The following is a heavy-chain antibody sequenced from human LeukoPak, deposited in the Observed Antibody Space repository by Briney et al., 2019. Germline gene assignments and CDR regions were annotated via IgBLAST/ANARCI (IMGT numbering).Heavy chain of an antibody. D-gene: IGHD3-22*01. CDR2: IYYSGST. CDR1: GGSISSSSYY. CDR3: ARQTYYYDSSGYYGVYYYGMDV. J-gene: IGHJ6*02. Sequence: SETLSLTCTVSGGSISSSSYYWGWIRQPPGKGLEWIGSIYYSGSTYYNPSLKSRVTISVDTSKNQFSLKLSSVTAAGTAVYYCARQTYYYDSSGYYGVYYYGMDVWGQGTTVTVSS. V-gene: IGHV4-39*01.